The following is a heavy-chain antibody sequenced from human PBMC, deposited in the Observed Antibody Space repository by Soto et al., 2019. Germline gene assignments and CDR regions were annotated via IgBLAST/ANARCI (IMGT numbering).Heavy chain of an antibody. V-gene: IGHV3-48*02. J-gene: IGHJ4*02. CDR3: ARVGYDFWSGYSFDY. CDR2: ISSSSSTI. Sequence: EVQLVESGGGLVQPGGSLRLSCAASGFTFSSYSMNWVRQAPGKGLEWVSYISSSSSTIYYADSVKGRFTISRDNAKNSLYLKMNSLRDEDTAVYYCARVGYDFWSGYSFDYWGQGTLVTVSS. CDR1: GFTFSSYS. D-gene: IGHD3-3*01.